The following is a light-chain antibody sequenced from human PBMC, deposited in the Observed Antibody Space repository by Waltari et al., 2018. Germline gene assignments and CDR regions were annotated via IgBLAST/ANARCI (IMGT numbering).Light chain of an antibody. CDR2: GST. CDR1: GSHIGAGYD. J-gene: IGLJ3*02. V-gene: IGLV1-40*01. CDR3: QSYDTSLMTVV. Sequence: QSVLTQPPSVSGAPGQRVTISCTGRGSHIGAGYDVPWYQQLPRAAPKLLIYGSTSRPLGVPDRFFGSTSGTSASLAITGLQAEDEADYYCQSYDTSLMTVVFGGGTKLTVL.